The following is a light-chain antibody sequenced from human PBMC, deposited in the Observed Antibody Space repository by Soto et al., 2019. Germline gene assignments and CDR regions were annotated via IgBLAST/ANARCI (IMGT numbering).Light chain of an antibody. CDR1: QSVSTSY. Sequence: EIVMTQSPATLSVSPGERGTLSCRASQSVSTSYVAWYQQKFGQAPRLLIYDAFSRATGIPDRFSASGSGTDFTLTISRLEPEDFAVYYCQQYKTFGQGTKVDIK. J-gene: IGKJ1*01. V-gene: IGKV3-20*01. CDR2: DAF. CDR3: QQYKT.